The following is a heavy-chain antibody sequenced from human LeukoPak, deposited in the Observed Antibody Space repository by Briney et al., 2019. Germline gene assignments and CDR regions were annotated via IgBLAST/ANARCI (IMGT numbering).Heavy chain of an antibody. Sequence: PGGSLRLSCAASGFTFSSYWMSWVRQAPGKGLEWVANIKQDGSEKYYVDSVKGRFTISRDNAKNSLFLQMNSLRGEDTAVYYCARAQFTYGANSNHNFIDVCGKGTTVTVSS. D-gene: IGHD4/OR15-4a*01. CDR2: IKQDGSEK. CDR1: GFTFSSYW. CDR3: ARAQFTYGANSNHNFIDV. J-gene: IGHJ6*04. V-gene: IGHV3-7*04.